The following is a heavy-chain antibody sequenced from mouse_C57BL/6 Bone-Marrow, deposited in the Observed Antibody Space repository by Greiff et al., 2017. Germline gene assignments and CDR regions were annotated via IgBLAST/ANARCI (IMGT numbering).Heavy chain of an antibody. CDR1: GYTFTSYW. V-gene: IGHV1-5*01. CDR2: IYPGNSDT. CDR3: TREAYYGSYWYFDG. D-gene: IGHD1-1*01. Sequence: EVQLQQSGTVLARPGASVKMSCKTSGYTFTSYWMHWVKQRPGQGLEWIGAIYPGNSDTSYNQKFKGKARLTAVTSASTAYMELSSLTTEDSAVYYCTREAYYGSYWYFDGWGTGTTVTVSS. J-gene: IGHJ1*03.